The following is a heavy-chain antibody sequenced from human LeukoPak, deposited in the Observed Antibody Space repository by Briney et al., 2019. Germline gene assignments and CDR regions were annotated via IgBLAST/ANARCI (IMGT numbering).Heavy chain of an antibody. V-gene: IGHV1-8*01. J-gene: IGHJ4*02. CDR2: MNPNSGNT. Sequence: ASVKVSCKASGYTFTSYDINWVRQATGQGLGWMGWMNPNSGNTGYAQKFQGRVTMTRNTSISTAYMELSSLRSEDTAVYYCARAPSSGTYYFDYWGQGTLVTVSS. D-gene: IGHD3-22*01. CDR1: GYTFTSYD. CDR3: ARAPSSGTYYFDY.